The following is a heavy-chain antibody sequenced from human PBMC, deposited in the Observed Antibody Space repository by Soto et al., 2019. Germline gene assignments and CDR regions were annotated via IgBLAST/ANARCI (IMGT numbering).Heavy chain of an antibody. V-gene: IGHV3-21*01. CDR1: GFTFSSYS. D-gene: IGHD4-17*01. CDR2: ISSSSSYI. J-gene: IGHJ4*02. CDR3: ARDPTVTTPY. Sequence: GVSLRLSCAASGFTFSSYSMNWVRQAPGKGLEWVSSISSSSSYIYYADSVKGRFTISRDNAKNSLYLQMSSLRAEDTAVYYCARDPTVTTPYWGQGTLVTVSS.